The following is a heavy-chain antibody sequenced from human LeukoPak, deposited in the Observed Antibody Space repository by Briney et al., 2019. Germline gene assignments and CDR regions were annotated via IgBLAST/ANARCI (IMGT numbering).Heavy chain of an antibody. Sequence: PGGSLRLSCAASGFTFSNARMSWVRQAPGKGLEWVGRIKSETDGGTTDYAAPVKGRFTISRDDSKNTLYLQMNSLKTEDTAVYYCTTGDPMVRGVLDYWGQGTLVTVSS. CDR1: GFTFSNAR. CDR2: IKSETDGGTT. J-gene: IGHJ4*02. CDR3: TTGDPMVRGVLDY. D-gene: IGHD3-10*01. V-gene: IGHV3-15*01.